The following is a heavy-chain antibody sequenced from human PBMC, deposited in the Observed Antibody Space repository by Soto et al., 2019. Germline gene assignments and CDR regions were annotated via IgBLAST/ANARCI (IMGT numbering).Heavy chain of an antibody. CDR1: GFTFSNAW. V-gene: IGHV3-15*01. CDR3: TTAPEMATPSDY. CDR2: IKSKTDGGTT. J-gene: IGHJ4*02. D-gene: IGHD5-12*01. Sequence: GGSLRLSCVASGFTFSNAWMSWVRQAPGKGLEWVGRIKSKTDGGTTDYAAPVKGRFTISRDDSKNTLYLQMNSLKTEDTAVYYCTTAPEMATPSDYWGQGTLVTVSS.